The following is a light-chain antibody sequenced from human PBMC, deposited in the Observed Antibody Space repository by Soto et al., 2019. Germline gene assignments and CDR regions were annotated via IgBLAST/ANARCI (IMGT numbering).Light chain of an antibody. J-gene: IGKJ1*01. CDR3: QQYNSYSWT. CDR2: KAT. Sequence: DIQMTQSPSTLSASVGDRITITCRASQSISSWLAWYQQKPGKAPKLLIYKATSLESGVPSRFSGSGSGTEFTLTISSLQPYDFATYYCQQYNSYSWTFGQVTKVEIK. V-gene: IGKV1-5*03. CDR1: QSISSW.